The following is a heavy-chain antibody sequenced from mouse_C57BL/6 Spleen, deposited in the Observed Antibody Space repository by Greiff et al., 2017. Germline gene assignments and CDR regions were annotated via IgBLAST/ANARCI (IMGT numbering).Heavy chain of an antibody. CDR1: GYTFTSYD. D-gene: IGHD2-3*01. CDR2: IYPRDGST. V-gene: IGHV1-85*01. CDR3: ARNPRGLLLAMDY. Sequence: VQLVESGPELVKPGASVKLSCKASGYTFTSYDINWVKQRPGQGLEWIGWIYPRDGSTKYNEKFKGKATLTVDTSSSTAYMELHSLTSEDSAVYFCARNPRGLLLAMDYWGQGTSVTVSS. J-gene: IGHJ4*01.